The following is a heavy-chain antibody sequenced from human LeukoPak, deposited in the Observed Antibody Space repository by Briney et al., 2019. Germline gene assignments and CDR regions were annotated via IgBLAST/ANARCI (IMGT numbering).Heavy chain of an antibody. D-gene: IGHD2/OR15-2a*01. J-gene: IGHJ4*02. CDR3: ARGPNNFDF. Sequence: SETLSLTCSVSGGSMSSYYWSWIRQPPGEGLEWIGYIYYSGTTNYNPSLKSRVSISLDTSKNQVSLNLNSVTAADTAVYYRARGPNNFDFWGQGTLVTVSS. CDR2: IYYSGTT. CDR1: GGSMSSYY. V-gene: IGHV4-59*01.